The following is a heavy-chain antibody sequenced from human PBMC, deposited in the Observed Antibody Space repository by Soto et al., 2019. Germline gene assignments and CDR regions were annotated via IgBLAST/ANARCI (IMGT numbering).Heavy chain of an antibody. J-gene: IGHJ4*02. CDR3: ARDVYSSGCLGY. V-gene: IGHV1-3*01. D-gene: IGHD6-19*01. CDR2: INAGNGNT. Sequence: AASVKVSCKASGYTFTSYAMHWVRQAPGQRLEWMGWINAGNGNTKYSQKFQGRVTITRDTSASTAYMELSSLRSEDTAVYYCARDVYSSGCLGYWGQGTLVTVSS. CDR1: GYTFTSYA.